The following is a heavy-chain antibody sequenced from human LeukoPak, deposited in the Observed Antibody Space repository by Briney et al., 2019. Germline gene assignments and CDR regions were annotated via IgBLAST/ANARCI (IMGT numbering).Heavy chain of an antibody. J-gene: IGHJ3*02. CDR2: IYNSGST. CDR1: GGSISSYY. Sequence: PSETLSLTCTVSGGSISSYYWSWVRQPPGKGLEWIGYIYNSGSTNYNPSLTSRVTISVDTSKNQFSLKLSSVTAADTAVYYCARDGGNYYDSSGYDAFDIWGQGTMVTVSS. CDR3: ARDGGNYYDSSGYDAFDI. D-gene: IGHD3-22*01. V-gene: IGHV4-59*01.